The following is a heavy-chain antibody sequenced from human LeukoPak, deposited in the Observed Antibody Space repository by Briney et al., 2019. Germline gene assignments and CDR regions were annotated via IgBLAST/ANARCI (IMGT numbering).Heavy chain of an antibody. D-gene: IGHD3-22*01. CDR2: ISYDGSNK. J-gene: IGHJ5*02. CDR3: ARDRYYYDSSGEVNWFDP. V-gene: IGHV3-30-3*01. CDR1: GFTFSSYA. Sequence: GRSLRLSCAASGFTFSSYAMHWVRQAPGKGLEWVAVISYDGSNKYYADSVKGRFTISRDNSKNTLYLQMNSLRAEDTAVYYCARDRYYYDSSGEVNWFDPWGQGTLVTVSS.